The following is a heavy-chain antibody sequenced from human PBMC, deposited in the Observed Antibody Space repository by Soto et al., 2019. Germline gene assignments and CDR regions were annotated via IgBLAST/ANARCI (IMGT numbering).Heavy chain of an antibody. Sequence: QVQLVQSGAEVKKPGASVKVSCKASGYTFNTYGISWVRQAPGQGLEWMGWISAPNGNTNYAEKIQGRGTMTTDTSTSTVYLELTSLKSDDTAIYYCARGGTFYDFSLAWFDPWGQGTLVTVSS. CDR1: GYTFNTYG. D-gene: IGHD3-3*01. CDR2: ISAPNGNT. J-gene: IGHJ5*02. V-gene: IGHV1-18*01. CDR3: ARGGTFYDFSLAWFDP.